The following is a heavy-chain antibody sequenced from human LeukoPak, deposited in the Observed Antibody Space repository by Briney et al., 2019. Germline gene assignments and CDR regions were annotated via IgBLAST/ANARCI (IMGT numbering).Heavy chain of an antibody. CDR1: GGSISSYY. J-gene: IGHJ4*02. D-gene: IGHD1-26*01. CDR2: IYYSGST. Sequence: SETLSLTCTVSGGSISSYYWSWIRQPPGKGLEWIGYIYYSGSTNYNPSLKSRVTISVDTSKNQSSLKLSSVTAADTAVYYCARALVGATEIDYWGQGTLVTVSS. V-gene: IGHV4-59*01. CDR3: ARALVGATEIDY.